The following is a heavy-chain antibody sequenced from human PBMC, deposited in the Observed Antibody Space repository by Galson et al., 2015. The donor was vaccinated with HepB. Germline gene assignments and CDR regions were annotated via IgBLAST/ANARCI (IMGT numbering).Heavy chain of an antibody. D-gene: IGHD2-15*01. CDR3: VGGYFNSVAFEY. Sequence: SLRLSCAASGFIFSNYGMHWVRQSPGKGLEWVAFISFDGRTQKYPDSMRGRLTISRDNSKNSLFLHASSLTSEDTAVYYCVGGYFNSVAFEYWGLGTLVTVST. V-gene: IGHV3-30*03. J-gene: IGHJ4*02. CDR1: GFIFSNYG. CDR2: ISFDGRTQ.